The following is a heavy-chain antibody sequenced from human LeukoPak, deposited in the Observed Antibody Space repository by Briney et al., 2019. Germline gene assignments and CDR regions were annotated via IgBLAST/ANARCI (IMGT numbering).Heavy chain of an antibody. Sequence: PSETLSLTCTVSGYSISSGYYWGWIRQPPGKGLEWIGSIYHSGSTYYNPSLKSRVTISVDTSKNQFSLKLSSVTAADTAVYYCAREEMPTGWFDPWGQGTLVTVSS. D-gene: IGHD1-1*01. CDR2: IYHSGST. V-gene: IGHV4-38-2*02. CDR3: AREEMPTGWFDP. J-gene: IGHJ5*02. CDR1: GYSISSGYY.